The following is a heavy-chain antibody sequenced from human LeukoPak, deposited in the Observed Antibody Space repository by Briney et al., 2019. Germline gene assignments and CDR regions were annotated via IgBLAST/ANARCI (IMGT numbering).Heavy chain of an antibody. V-gene: IGHV5-51*01. D-gene: IGHD3-16*02. J-gene: IGHJ4*02. CDR1: GYSFTSYW. CDR2: IYPGDSDT. Sequence: GESLKISCKGSGYSFTSYWIGWVRPMPGKGLEWMGIIYPGDSDTRYSPSFQGQVTISADKSISTAYLQWSSLKASDTAMYYCARQGSSDYDYVWGSYRPRPLGPVLNWGQGTLVTVSS. CDR3: ARQGSSDYDYVWGSYRPRPLGPVLN.